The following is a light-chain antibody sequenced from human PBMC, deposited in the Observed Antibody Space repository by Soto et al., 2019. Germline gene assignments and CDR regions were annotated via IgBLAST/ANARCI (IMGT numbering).Light chain of an antibody. CDR3: QQYGNSPRT. CDR1: QSIGDND. V-gene: IGKV3-20*01. CDR2: DAS. J-gene: IGKJ1*01. Sequence: EIVLTQSPGTLSLSPGERGTLSCRASQSIGDNDLAWYQQKPDQAPRVLIYDASTRATGIPDRSSGSGSGTDFTLTISRLEPEDFAFYYCQQYGNSPRTFGQGTKVDIK.